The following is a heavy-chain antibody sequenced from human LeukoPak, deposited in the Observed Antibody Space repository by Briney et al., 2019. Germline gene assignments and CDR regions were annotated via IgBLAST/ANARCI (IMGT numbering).Heavy chain of an antibody. Sequence: SETLSLTCTVSGGSISSYYWSWIRQPPGKGLEWIEYIYYSGSTNYNPSLKSRVTISVDTSKNQFSLKLSSVTAADTAVYYCARVRGHSGPRSYYYYGMDVWGQGTTVTVSS. J-gene: IGHJ6*02. CDR2: IYYSGST. CDR1: GGSISSYY. D-gene: IGHD5-12*01. V-gene: IGHV4-59*01. CDR3: ARVRGHSGPRSYYYYGMDV.